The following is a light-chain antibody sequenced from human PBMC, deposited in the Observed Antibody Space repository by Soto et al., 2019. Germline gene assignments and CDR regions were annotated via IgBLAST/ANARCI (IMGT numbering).Light chain of an antibody. Sequence: EIVMTQSPATLSVSPGERATLSCSASQSVGSNLAWYQQKPGQAPRLLIYGASTRATGIPARFSGSGSGTEFTLTISSLQSEDFAVYYCQHYNNWPPWTFGQGTKVDIK. CDR3: QHYNNWPPWT. CDR2: GAS. CDR1: QSVGSN. J-gene: IGKJ1*01. V-gene: IGKV3-15*01.